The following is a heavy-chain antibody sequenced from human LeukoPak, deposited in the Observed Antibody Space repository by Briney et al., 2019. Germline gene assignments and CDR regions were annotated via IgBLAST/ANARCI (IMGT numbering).Heavy chain of an antibody. CDR2: FDPEDGET. CDR1: GYTLTELS. Sequence: ASVKVSCKVSGYTLTELSMHWVRQAPGKGLEWMGGFDPEDGETIYAQKSQGRVTMTEDTSTDTAYMELSSLRSEDTAVYYCATAPYYDRLPIDYWGQGTLVTVSS. D-gene: IGHD3-22*01. J-gene: IGHJ4*02. V-gene: IGHV1-24*01. CDR3: ATAPYYDRLPIDY.